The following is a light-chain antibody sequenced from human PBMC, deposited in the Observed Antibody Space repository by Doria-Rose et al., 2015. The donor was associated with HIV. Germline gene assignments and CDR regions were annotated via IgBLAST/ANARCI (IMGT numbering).Light chain of an antibody. J-gene: IGKJ1*01. CDR1: QSSSSTY. V-gene: IGKV3-20*01. CDR3: HQYGTSWT. CDR2: DGS. Sequence: TQSPGTLSLSPGERATLSCRASQSSSSTYLAWHQQKPGQATSLIIYDGSTRATGIPDRFSASVSGTDFTLTINRLEPEDFALYYCHQYGTSWTFGQGTKVEI.